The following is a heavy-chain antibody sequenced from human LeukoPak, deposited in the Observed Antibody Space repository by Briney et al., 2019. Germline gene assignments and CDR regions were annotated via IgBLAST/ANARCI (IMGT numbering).Heavy chain of an antibody. D-gene: IGHD1-1*01. CDR2: IYPSASET. CDR3: ARQAYDTGRIDY. Sequence: GESLKISCKGSGYSFSTYWIAWLRQMPGKGLEWMGIIYPSASETRYSPSFQGQVTISADKSISTAYVQWSSLRASDTAIYYCARQAYDTGRIDYWGQGTLVTVSS. J-gene: IGHJ4*02. CDR1: GYSFSTYW. V-gene: IGHV5-51*01.